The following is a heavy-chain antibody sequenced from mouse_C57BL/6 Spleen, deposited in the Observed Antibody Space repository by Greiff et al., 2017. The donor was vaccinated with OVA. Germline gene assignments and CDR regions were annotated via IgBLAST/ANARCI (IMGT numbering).Heavy chain of an antibody. V-gene: IGHV1-18*01. Sequence: VQLQQSGPELVKPGASVKIPCKASGYTFTDYNMDWVKQSHGKSHEWIGDINPNNGGTIYNQKFKGKATLTVDKSSSTAYMELRSLTSEDTAVYYCARSPDYYGSSYDYAMDYWGQGTSVTVSS. CDR2: INPNNGGT. CDR3: ARSPDYYGSSYDYAMDY. J-gene: IGHJ4*01. D-gene: IGHD1-1*01. CDR1: GYTFTDYN.